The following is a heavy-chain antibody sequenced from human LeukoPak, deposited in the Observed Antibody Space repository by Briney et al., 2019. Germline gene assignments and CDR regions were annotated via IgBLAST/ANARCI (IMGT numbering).Heavy chain of an antibody. V-gene: IGHV3-74*01. CDR3: VRGADTGYSSDS. Sequence: GGSLRLSCAASGFTFSSYWMHWVRQAPGKGLVWVSRINSDGSSTSYADSVKGRFTISRDNAKNTLYLQMNSLRVEDTAVYYCVRGADTGYSSDSWGQGTLVTVSS. J-gene: IGHJ4*02. CDR1: GFTFSSYW. CDR2: INSDGSST. D-gene: IGHD3-9*01.